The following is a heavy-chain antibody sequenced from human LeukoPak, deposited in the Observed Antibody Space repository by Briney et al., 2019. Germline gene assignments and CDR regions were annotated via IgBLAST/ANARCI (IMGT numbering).Heavy chain of an antibody. CDR1: GFIISGDS. Sequence: GSLRLSCAASGFIISGDSMNWVRQAPGKGLGWIAYISRDSGIKYYADSVRGRFTISRDNAKNSLYLQMHSLRAEDTAVYYCVRDNPRCCGVVPANIDDYWGQGTLVTVSS. D-gene: IGHD2-15*01. V-gene: IGHV3-48*01. CDR2: ISRDSGIK. CDR3: VRDNPRCCGVVPANIDDY. J-gene: IGHJ4*02.